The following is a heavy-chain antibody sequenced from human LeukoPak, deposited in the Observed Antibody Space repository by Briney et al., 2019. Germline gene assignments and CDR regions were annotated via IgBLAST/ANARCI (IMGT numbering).Heavy chain of an antibody. Sequence: SVKVSCKTSEGTFNNSAISWVRQAPGQGLEWLGGIMPLFGTAGYAQKFQGRVTITKDESTRTVYSELTSLTSDDTAVYYCARDVHGDYGSGWFDPWGQGTLVSVSS. CDR3: ARDVHGDYGSGWFDP. D-gene: IGHD4-17*01. CDR2: IMPLFGTA. V-gene: IGHV1-69*05. J-gene: IGHJ5*02. CDR1: EGTFNNSA.